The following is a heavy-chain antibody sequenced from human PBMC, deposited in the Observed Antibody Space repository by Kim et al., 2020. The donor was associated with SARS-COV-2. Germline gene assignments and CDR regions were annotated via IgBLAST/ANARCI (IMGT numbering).Heavy chain of an antibody. CDR2: ISSSGSTI. J-gene: IGHJ4*02. CDR3: ARAGVYYDFWSGYLLGFDY. D-gene: IGHD3-3*01. Sequence: GGSLRLSCAASGFTFSSYEMNWVRQAPGKGLEWVSYISSSGSTIYYAVSVKGRFTISRDNAKNSLYLQMNSLRAEDTAVYYCARAGVYYDFWSGYLLGFDYWGQGTLVTVSS. CDR1: GFTFSSYE. V-gene: IGHV3-48*03.